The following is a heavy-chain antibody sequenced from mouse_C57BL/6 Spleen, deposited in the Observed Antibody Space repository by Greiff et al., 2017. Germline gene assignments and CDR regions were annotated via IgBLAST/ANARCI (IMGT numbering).Heavy chain of an antibody. CDR1: GYTFTSYG. D-gene: IGHD1-1*01. Sequence: VQLQQSGAELARPGASVKLSCKASGYTFTSYGISWVKQRNGQGLEWNGEISPRSGNTYYNEKFKGKATLTADKSASTAYMELRSLTSEYSAVYFCARSYYGSSYDDWGQGTTLTVSS. J-gene: IGHJ2*01. V-gene: IGHV1-81*01. CDR3: ARSYYGSSYDD. CDR2: ISPRSGNT.